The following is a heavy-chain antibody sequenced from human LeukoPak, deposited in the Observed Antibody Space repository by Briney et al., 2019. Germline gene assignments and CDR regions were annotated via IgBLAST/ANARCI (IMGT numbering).Heavy chain of an antibody. Sequence: ASVKVSCKASGYTFTGYGISWVRQAPGQGLEGMGWISAYNGNTNYAQKLQGRVTMTTDTSTSTAYMELRSLRSDDTAVYYCARGLVPAAICWWFDPWGQGTLVTVSS. CDR1: GYTFTGYG. V-gene: IGHV1-18*01. CDR2: ISAYNGNT. D-gene: IGHD2-2*02. J-gene: IGHJ5*02. CDR3: ARGLVPAAICWWFDP.